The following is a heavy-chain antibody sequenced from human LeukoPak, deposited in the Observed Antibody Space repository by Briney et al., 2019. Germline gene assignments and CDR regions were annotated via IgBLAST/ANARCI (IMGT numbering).Heavy chain of an antibody. CDR1: GYSISSGYY. Sequence: SETLSLTCAVSGYSISSGYYWGWIRQPPGKGLEWIGSIYHSGSTYYNPSLKSRVTILVDTSKNQFSLKLSSVTAADTAVYYCARISKVFCISKRNLCHNWFDPWGQGTLVTVSS. CDR3: ARISKVFCISKRNLCHNWFDP. V-gene: IGHV4-38-2*01. D-gene: IGHD2-2*01. CDR2: IYHSGST. J-gene: IGHJ5*02.